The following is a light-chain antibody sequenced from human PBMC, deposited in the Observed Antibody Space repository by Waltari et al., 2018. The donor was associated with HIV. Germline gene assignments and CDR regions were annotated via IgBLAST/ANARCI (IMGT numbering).Light chain of an antibody. V-gene: IGLV3-25*03. CDR1: SLPKQY. CDR3: QSADSSGSSWV. Sequence: SYELTQPPSVSVSPGQTARITCSGDSLPKQYVYWYQQMPGRAPVLVIYKDSERPSAITERFSGSRSGNTVTLTISGVQADDEADYYCQSADSSGSSWVFGGGTKLTVL. J-gene: IGLJ3*02. CDR2: KDS.